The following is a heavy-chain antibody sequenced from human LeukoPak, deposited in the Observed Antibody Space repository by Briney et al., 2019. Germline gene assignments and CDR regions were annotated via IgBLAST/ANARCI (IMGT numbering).Heavy chain of an antibody. V-gene: IGHV6-1*01. CDR3: AREATGWRPLDF. CDR2: TYYRSKWYN. D-gene: IGHD6-19*01. J-gene: IGHJ4*02. Sequence: SQTPSLTCAISEDSVSSNSAAWNWIRQSPSRGLEWLGRTYYRSKWYNDYAVSVKGRVTINPDTSKNQFSLQLNSVTPEDTAVYYCAREATGWRPLDFWGQGTLVTVSS. CDR1: EDSVSSNSAA.